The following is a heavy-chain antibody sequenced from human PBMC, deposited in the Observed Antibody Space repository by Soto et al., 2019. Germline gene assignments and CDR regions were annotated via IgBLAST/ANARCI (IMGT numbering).Heavy chain of an antibody. J-gene: IGHJ4*02. CDR1: GFTFSSYA. V-gene: IGHV3-23*01. Sequence: SLRLSCAASGFTFSSYAMSWVRQAPGKGLEWVSGISGSGSSTYYADSVKGRFTISRDNSKNTLYLQMNSLRAEDTAVYYCAKGGTTMVPFDYWGQGSLVTVSS. CDR3: AKGGTTMVPFDY. D-gene: IGHD5-18*01. CDR2: ISGSGSST.